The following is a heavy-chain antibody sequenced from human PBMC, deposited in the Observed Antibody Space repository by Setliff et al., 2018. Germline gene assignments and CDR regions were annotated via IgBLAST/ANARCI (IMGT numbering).Heavy chain of an antibody. D-gene: IGHD3-10*01. Sequence: SETLSLTCTVSGGSISSGDYYWSWIRQPPGKGLEWIGYIYSSGSTYYNPSLKSRVTISVDTSKNQFSLKLSSVTAADTAVYYCARIHLLLWFGELLSGWFDPWGQGTLVTVSS. CDR3: ARIHLLLWFGELLSGWFDP. V-gene: IGHV4-30-4*08. CDR1: GGSISSGDYY. J-gene: IGHJ5*02. CDR2: IYSSGST.